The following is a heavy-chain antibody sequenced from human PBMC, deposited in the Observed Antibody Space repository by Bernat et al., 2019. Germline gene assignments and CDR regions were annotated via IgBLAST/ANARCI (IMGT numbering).Heavy chain of an antibody. CDR3: AKSAVITTDWYFDL. D-gene: IGHD3-22*01. Sequence: EVQLVESGGGLVKPGGSLRLSCAASGFTFSSYVMSWVRQTPGKGLEWVSTISGSGGSTYYADSVKGRFTISRDNSRNTLYLRMNSLRAEDTAVYYCAKSAVITTDWYFDLWGRGTLVTVSS. CDR1: GFTFSSYV. V-gene: IGHV3-23*04. J-gene: IGHJ2*01. CDR2: ISGSGGST.